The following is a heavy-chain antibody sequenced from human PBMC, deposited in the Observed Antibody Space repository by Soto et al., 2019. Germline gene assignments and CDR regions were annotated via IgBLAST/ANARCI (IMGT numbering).Heavy chain of an antibody. CDR3: ARDLCPLGSGSPCPTFVMDV. V-gene: IGHV1-2*02. D-gene: IGHD3-10*01. CDR2: LKPDNGGT. CDR1: GYTFTGHY. J-gene: IGHJ6*02. Sequence: QVQLVQSGAEVKPPGASVKVSCKASGYTFTGHYMHWVRQVSGRRLEFLGWLKPDNGGTYYAPKFQGRVTFTRDTASTIAYMEMSGLHSDDTAVYFCARDLCPLGSGSPCPTFVMDVWGQGATVAVTS.